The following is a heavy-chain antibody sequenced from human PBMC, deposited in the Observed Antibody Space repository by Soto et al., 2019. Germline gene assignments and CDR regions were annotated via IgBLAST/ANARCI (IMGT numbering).Heavy chain of an antibody. D-gene: IGHD3-16*02. CDR3: ARDQYDSAWGSYLY. Sequence: SETLSLTCAVSGGSISTRDWWSWVRQSPGKGLEWIGEIYHSGSINYNPSLSSRVTISVDKSKNQFSLRLTSVTAADTAVYFCARDQYDSAWGSYLYWGQGTLVNVSS. CDR2: IYHSGSI. J-gene: IGHJ4*02. V-gene: IGHV4-4*02. CDR1: GGSISTRDW.